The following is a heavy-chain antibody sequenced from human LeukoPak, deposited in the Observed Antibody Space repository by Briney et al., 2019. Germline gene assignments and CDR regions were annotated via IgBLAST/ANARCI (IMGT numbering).Heavy chain of an antibody. V-gene: IGHV3-23*01. D-gene: IGHD1-26*01. CDR2: ISGSGGST. CDR3: AKDLGRWELLPNY. CDR1: GFTFSSYA. J-gene: IGHJ4*02. Sequence: GGSLRLSCAASGFTFSSYAMSWVRQAPGKGLEWVSAISGSGGSTYYADSVKGRFTISRDNSKNPLYLQMNSLRAEDTAVYYCAKDLGRWELLPNYWGQGTLVTVSS.